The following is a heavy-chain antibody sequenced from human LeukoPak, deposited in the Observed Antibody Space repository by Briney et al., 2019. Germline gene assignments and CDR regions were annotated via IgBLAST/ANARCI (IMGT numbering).Heavy chain of an antibody. J-gene: IGHJ4*02. CDR1: GFTFSNYV. CDR2: ISSDESHK. CDR3: ATDPVVAGGVRYFDY. Sequence: GGSLRLSCVASGFTFSNYVIHWVRQAPGMGLEWVAVISSDESHKHYADSVRGRFTISRDNSKNTLYLQMNSLRPEDTAVYYCATDPVVAGGVRYFDYWGQGTLVTVSS. V-gene: IGHV3-30*04. D-gene: IGHD6-13*01.